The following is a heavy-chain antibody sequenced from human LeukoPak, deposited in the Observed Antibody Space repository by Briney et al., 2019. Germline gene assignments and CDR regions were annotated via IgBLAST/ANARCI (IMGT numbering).Heavy chain of an antibody. D-gene: IGHD3-10*01. Sequence: ASVKVSCKASGYTFTSYDINWVRQATGQGLEWMGWMNPNSGNTGYAQKFQGRVTMTRNTSISTAYMELSSLRSEDTAVYYCARAKRITMVRGESAYYFAYWGQGTLVTVSS. V-gene: IGHV1-8*01. J-gene: IGHJ4*02. CDR3: ARAKRITMVRGESAYYFAY. CDR1: GYTFTSYD. CDR2: MNPNSGNT.